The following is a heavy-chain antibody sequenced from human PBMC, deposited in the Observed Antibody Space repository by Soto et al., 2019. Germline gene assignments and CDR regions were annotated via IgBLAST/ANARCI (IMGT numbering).Heavy chain of an antibody. D-gene: IGHD1-26*01. CDR3: ARGSGNYYYYGLDV. CDR1: GGSISSDSYF. Sequence: PSETLSLTCTVSGGSISSDSYFWAWIRQPPGMGLEWIGNIYYTGSTYYSPSLKSRATISVDTSKKQISLKLSSVTAADTAVYYCARGSGNYYYYGLDVWGQGTTVTVSS. V-gene: IGHV4-39*07. J-gene: IGHJ6*02. CDR2: IYYTGST.